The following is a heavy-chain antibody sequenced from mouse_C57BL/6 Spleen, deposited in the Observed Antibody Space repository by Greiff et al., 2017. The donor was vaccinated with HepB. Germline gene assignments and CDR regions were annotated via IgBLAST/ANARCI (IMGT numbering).Heavy chain of an antibody. J-gene: IGHJ4*01. CDR3: ARRGVYYGNYGSAMDY. D-gene: IGHD2-1*01. CDR2: IYPGDGDT. V-gene: IGHV1-82*01. Sequence: QVQLQQSGPELVKPGASVKISCKASGYAFSSSWMNWVKQRPGKGLEWIGRIYPGDGDTNYNGKFKGKATLTADKSSSTAYMQLSSLTSEDSAVYFCARRGVYYGNYGSAMDYWGQGTSVTVSS. CDR1: GYAFSSSW.